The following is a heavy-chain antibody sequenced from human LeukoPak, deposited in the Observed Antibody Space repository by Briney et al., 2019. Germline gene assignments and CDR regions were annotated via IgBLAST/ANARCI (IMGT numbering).Heavy chain of an antibody. J-gene: IGHJ4*02. CDR3: TTYRSGHY. V-gene: IGHV3-73*01. D-gene: IGHD6-19*01. CDR2: ITTKRSNYAT. Sequence: PGGSLRLSCAASGFTFSNYNMNWVRQASGKGLEWVGRITTKRSNYATAYTASVKGRFTISRHDSENTAYLQMNSLKTEDTALYYCTTYRSGHYWGQGTLVTVSS. CDR1: GFTFSNYN.